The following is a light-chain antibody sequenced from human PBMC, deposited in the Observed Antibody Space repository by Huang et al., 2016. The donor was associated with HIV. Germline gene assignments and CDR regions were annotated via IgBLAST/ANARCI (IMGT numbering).Light chain of an antibody. J-gene: IGKJ4*01. CDR3: QQFDNFRPLT. Sequence: AIQLTQSPSSLSASVGDRVTITCRASQGSSSALAWYQQKPGKAPKLLIYDASSLERGVPSRVSGSGSGTDFTLTISSLQPEDFATYYCQQFDNFRPLTFGGGTKVEI. V-gene: IGKV1D-13*01. CDR2: DAS. CDR1: QGSSSA.